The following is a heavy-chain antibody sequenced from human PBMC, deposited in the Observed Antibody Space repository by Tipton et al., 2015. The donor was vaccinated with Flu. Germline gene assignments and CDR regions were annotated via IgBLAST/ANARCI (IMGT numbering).Heavy chain of an antibody. V-gene: IGHV4-30-2*01. CDR3: AKVSTYYYDSSGYYFPDAFDI. CDR1: GASISSGDFS. J-gene: IGHJ3*02. D-gene: IGHD3-22*01. Sequence: TLSLTCAVSGASISSGDFSWSWIRQPPGKGLEWVGYIYRSGTTYYNPSLKSRATISVDRSKNQFSLELSSVTAADTAVYYCAKVSTYYYDSSGYYFPDAFDIWGQGTMVTVSS. CDR2: IYRSGTT.